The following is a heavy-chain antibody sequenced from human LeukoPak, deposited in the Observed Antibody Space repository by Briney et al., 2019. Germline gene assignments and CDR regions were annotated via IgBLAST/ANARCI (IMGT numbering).Heavy chain of an antibody. V-gene: IGHV1-18*01. D-gene: IGHD6-19*01. CDR2: TSAYNGNT. Sequence: ASETVSFKASGYTFTSYGISWVRQAPRQGLEWMGWTSAYNGNTNYTQKLQDRVTMNTDTSTRTAYMELRSVRAHDTAVYYCARAQWVGRTPEYYFDYWGEGALVTVSS. CDR3: ARAQWVGRTPEYYFDY. CDR1: GYTFTSYG. J-gene: IGHJ4*02.